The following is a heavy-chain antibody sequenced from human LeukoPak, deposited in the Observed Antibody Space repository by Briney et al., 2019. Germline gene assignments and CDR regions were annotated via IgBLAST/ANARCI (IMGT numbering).Heavy chain of an antibody. CDR1: GGSISSYY. V-gene: IGHV4-59*01. CDR2: IYYSGST. J-gene: IGHJ5*02. D-gene: IGHD2-2*01. Sequence: PSETLSLTCTVSGGSISSYYWSWIRQPPGKGLEWIGYIYYSGSTNYNPSLKSRVTISVDTSKNQFSLKLSSVTAADTAVYYCARGPRGKYQLLSATLDWFDPWGQGTLVTVSS. CDR3: ARGPRGKYQLLSATLDWFDP.